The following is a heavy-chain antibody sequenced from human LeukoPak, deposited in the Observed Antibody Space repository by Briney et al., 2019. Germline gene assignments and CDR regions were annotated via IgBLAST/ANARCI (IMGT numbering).Heavy chain of an antibody. J-gene: IGHJ3*02. V-gene: IGHV3-7*01. Sequence: GGSLRLSCATSGFTFSNHWMSWVRQAPGKGLEWVANINQDGDEKYSVDSVKGRFTISRDNAKNSLYLQMNSLRDEDTAVYYYATGGGAVDIWGQGTMVTVS. CDR2: INQDGDEK. CDR1: GFTFSNHW. CDR3: ATGGGAVDI.